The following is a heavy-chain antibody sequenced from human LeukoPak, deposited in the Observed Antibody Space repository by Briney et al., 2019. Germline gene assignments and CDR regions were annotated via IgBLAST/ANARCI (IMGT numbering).Heavy chain of an antibody. V-gene: IGHV1-46*01. CDR3: ASPAVPAAVTPYYYYYGMDV. J-gene: IGHJ6*02. CDR1: GYTFTSYY. D-gene: IGHD2-2*01. CDR2: INPSGGST. Sequence: ASVKVSCKASGYTFTSYYMHWVRQAPGQGLAWMGIINPSGGSTNYAQKFQGRVTMIRDTSTSTVYMKMSSLRSEDAAVYYCASPAVPAAVTPYYYYYGMDVWGQGTTVTVSS.